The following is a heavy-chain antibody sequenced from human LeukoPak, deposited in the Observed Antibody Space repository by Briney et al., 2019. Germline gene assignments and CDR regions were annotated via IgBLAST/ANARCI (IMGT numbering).Heavy chain of an antibody. CDR1: GGSISSSNW. D-gene: IGHD3-22*01. CDR3: ARARRYYYDSSGYFVY. J-gene: IGHJ4*02. CDR2: IYHSEST. V-gene: IGHV4-4*02. Sequence: SETLSLTCAVSGGSISSSNWWSWVRQPPGKGLEWIGEIYHSESTNYNPSLKSRVTISVDKSKNQFSLKLSSVTAADTAVYYCARARRYYYDSSGYFVYWGQGTLVTVSS.